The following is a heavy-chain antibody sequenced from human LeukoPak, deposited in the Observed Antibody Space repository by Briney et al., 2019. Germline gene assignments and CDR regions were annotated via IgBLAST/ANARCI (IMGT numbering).Heavy chain of an antibody. CDR2: IYYSGST. D-gene: IGHD6-13*01. Sequence: SETLSLTCTVSGGSISSYYWSWIRQPPGKGLEWIGYIYYSGSTNYNPSLKSRVTISVDTSKNQFSLKLSSVTAADAAVYYCARGRRQLVLDYWGQGILVTVSS. CDR3: ARGRRQLVLDY. J-gene: IGHJ4*02. CDR1: GGSISSYY. V-gene: IGHV4-59*01.